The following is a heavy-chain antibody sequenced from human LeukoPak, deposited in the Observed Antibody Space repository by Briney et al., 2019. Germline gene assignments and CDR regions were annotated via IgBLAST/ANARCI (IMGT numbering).Heavy chain of an antibody. J-gene: IGHJ4*02. Sequence: PGGSLRLSCAASGFAFSSYGMSWVRQAPGKGLEWVSAISGSGGSTYYADSVKGRFTISRDNSKNTLYLQMNSLRAEDTAVYYCAKGDYYDSSGYSLFDYWGQGTLVTVSS. CDR3: AKGDYYDSSGYSLFDY. V-gene: IGHV3-23*01. D-gene: IGHD3-22*01. CDR2: ISGSGGST. CDR1: GFAFSSYG.